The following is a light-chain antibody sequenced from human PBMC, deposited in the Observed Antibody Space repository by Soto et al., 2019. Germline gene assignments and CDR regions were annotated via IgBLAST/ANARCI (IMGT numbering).Light chain of an antibody. J-gene: IGKJ4*01. V-gene: IGKV1-39*01. CDR1: QSISIY. Sequence: DIRLTQSPSSLSASVGDRVTITFRASQSISIYLNWYQHKPGRAPKLLIFGAATLHTGVPPRFSGRGSGTNFTLTITSLQPEDFATYYCQQSYTSLALTLGGGTKVDIK. CDR3: QQSYTSLALT. CDR2: GAA.